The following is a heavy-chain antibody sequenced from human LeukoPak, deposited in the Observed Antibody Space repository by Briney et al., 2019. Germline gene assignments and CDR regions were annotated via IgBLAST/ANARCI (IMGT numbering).Heavy chain of an antibody. CDR2: VSRSSSYI. V-gene: IGHV3-21*01. CDR3: ARGGISSSREPDAFDI. D-gene: IGHD6-13*01. J-gene: IGHJ3*02. CDR1: GFTFSSYS. Sequence: PGGSLRLSCAASGFTFSSYSMSWVRQAPGKGLEWVSSVSRSSSYIYYADSVKGRFTVSRDNAKNSLYLQMSSLRAEDTAVYYCARGGISSSREPDAFDIWGQGTMVTISS.